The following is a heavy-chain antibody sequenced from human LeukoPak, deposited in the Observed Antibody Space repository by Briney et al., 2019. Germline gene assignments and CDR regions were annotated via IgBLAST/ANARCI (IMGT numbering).Heavy chain of an antibody. Sequence: PGGSLRLSCAASGFTFSSYAMHWVRQAPGKGLEWVAVISYDGSNKYYADSVKGRFTISRDNSKNTLYLQMNSLRAEDTAVYYCARITHYRPYYFDYWGQGTLVTVSS. CDR3: ARITHYRPYYFDY. V-gene: IGHV3-30*04. CDR1: GFTFSSYA. J-gene: IGHJ4*02. CDR2: ISYDGSNK. D-gene: IGHD3-10*01.